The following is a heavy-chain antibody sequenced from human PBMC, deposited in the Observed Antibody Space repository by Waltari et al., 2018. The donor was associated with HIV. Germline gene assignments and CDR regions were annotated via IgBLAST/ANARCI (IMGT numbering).Heavy chain of an antibody. Sequence: QLQLQESGPGLVKPSETLSLTCTVSGGSITSGSYYWGWIRQPPGKGLEWIGSIYYSGSTYDNPSLKSRVTISVDTSKNQFSRKLSSVTAADTAVYCCARHHSSGYLGFDYWGQGTLVTVSS. CDR2: IYYSGST. D-gene: IGHD3-22*01. J-gene: IGHJ4*02. V-gene: IGHV4-39*01. CDR3: ARHHSSGYLGFDY. CDR1: GGSITSGSYY.